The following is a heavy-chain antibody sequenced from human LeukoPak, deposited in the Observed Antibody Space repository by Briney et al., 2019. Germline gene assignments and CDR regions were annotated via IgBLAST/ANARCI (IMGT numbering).Heavy chain of an antibody. CDR2: INSDGSST. Sequence: QPGGSLRLSCAASGFTFSSHWMHWVRQAPGKGLVWVSRINSDGSSTTYADSVKGRFTISRDNANNTLYLQMDSLRAEDTAVYYCARVRYYDGSGLNWGQGTLVTVSS. J-gene: IGHJ4*02. V-gene: IGHV3-74*01. CDR1: GFTFSSHW. D-gene: IGHD3-10*01. CDR3: ARVRYYDGSGLN.